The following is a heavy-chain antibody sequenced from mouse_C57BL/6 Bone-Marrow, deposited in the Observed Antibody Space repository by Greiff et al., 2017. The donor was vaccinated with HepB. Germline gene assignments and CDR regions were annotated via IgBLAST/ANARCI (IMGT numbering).Heavy chain of an antibody. CDR2: IWRGGST. D-gene: IGHD1-1*01. Sequence: VQVVESGPGLVQPSQSLSITCTVSGFSLTSYGVHWVRQSPGKGLEWLGVIWRGGSTDYNAAFMSRLSITKDNSKSQVFFKMNSLQADDTAIYYCAKNYYGSSYGWYFDVWGTGTTVTVSS. CDR3: AKNYYGSSYGWYFDV. J-gene: IGHJ1*03. CDR1: GFSLTSYG. V-gene: IGHV2-5*01.